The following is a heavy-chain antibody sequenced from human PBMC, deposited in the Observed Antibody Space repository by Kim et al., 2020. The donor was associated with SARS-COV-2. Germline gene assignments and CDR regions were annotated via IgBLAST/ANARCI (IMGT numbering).Heavy chain of an antibody. CDR1: GFTFSSYS. Sequence: GGSLRLSCAASGFTFSSYSMNWVRQAPGKGLEWVSSISSSSSYIYYADSVKGRFTISRDNAKNSLYLQMNSLRAEYTAVYYCARDVVEMATITRCNAFDIWGQGTMVTVSS. CDR2: ISSSSSYI. J-gene: IGHJ3*02. V-gene: IGHV3-21*01. D-gene: IGHD5-12*01. CDR3: ARDVVEMATITRCNAFDI.